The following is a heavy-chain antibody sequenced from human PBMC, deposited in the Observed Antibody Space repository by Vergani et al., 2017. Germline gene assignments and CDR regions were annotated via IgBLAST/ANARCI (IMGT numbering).Heavy chain of an antibody. V-gene: IGHV4-31*03. CDR2: IYSTGST. CDR1: GDSISSGVYY. D-gene: IGHD3-22*01. Sequence: QVQLQESGQGLVKPSQTLSLTCSVSGDSISSGVYYWNWIRQHPGKGLEWIGYIYSTGSTHHNPSLRRRINMSVDTSKNQFSLKLNSVTAADTAMYYCARMGGYDEGDAFRIGYFDSWGPGILVTVSS. J-gene: IGHJ4*02. CDR3: ARMGGYDEGDAFRIGYFDS.